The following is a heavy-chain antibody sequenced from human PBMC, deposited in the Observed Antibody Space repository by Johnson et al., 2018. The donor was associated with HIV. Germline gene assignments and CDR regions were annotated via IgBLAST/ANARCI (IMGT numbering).Heavy chain of an antibody. CDR2: IYSGGST. CDR1: GFTVSSNY. Sequence: VQLVESGGGVVQPGRSLRLSCAASGFTVSSNYMSWVRQAPGKGLEWVSVIYSGGSTYYADSVKGRFTISRDNSKNTLYLQMNDLRAEDTAVYYCAREALPRGLQSSFGGAFDIWGQGTMVTVSS. D-gene: IGHD3-16*01. CDR3: AREALPRGLQSSFGGAFDI. V-gene: IGHV3-66*01. J-gene: IGHJ3*02.